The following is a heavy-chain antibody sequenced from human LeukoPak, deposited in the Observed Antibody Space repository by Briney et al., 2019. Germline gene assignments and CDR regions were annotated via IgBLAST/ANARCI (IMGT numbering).Heavy chain of an antibody. Sequence: SVKVSCKASGGTFSSYAISWVRQAPGQGLEWMGRIIPILGIANYVQKFQGRVTITADKSTSTAYMELSSLRSEDTAVYYCASADLAYYDSSGYYPPDYWGQGTLVTVSS. CDR3: ASADLAYYDSSGYYPPDY. CDR1: GGTFSSYA. V-gene: IGHV1-69*04. CDR2: IIPILGIA. D-gene: IGHD3-22*01. J-gene: IGHJ4*02.